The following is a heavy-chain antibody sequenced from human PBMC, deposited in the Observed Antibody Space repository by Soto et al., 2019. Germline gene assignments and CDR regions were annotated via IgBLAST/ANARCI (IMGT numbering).Heavy chain of an antibody. CDR3: ARDEEGFVVVTATVGAFDI. J-gene: IGHJ3*02. CDR2: ISSSSSYI. D-gene: IGHD2-21*02. CDR1: GFTFSSYS. V-gene: IGHV3-21*01. Sequence: GESLKISCAASGFTFSSYSMNWVRQAPGKGLEWVSSISSSSSYIYYADSVKGRFTISRDNAKNSLYLQMNSLRAEDTAVYYCARDEEGFVVVTATVGAFDIWGQGTMVTVSS.